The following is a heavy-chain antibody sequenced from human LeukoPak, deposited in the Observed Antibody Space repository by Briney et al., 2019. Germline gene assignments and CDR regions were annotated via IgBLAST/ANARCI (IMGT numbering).Heavy chain of an antibody. J-gene: IGHJ4*02. Sequence: GGSLRLSCAASGFTFSSYWMSWVRQAPGKGLEWVANIKQDGSEKYYVDPVKGRFTISRDNSKNTLYLQMNSLRAEDMAVYYCAKVLGLVVPAAPYDYWGQGTLVTVSS. CDR3: AKVLGLVVPAAPYDY. CDR2: IKQDGSEK. CDR1: GFTFSSYW. V-gene: IGHV3-7*03. D-gene: IGHD2-2*01.